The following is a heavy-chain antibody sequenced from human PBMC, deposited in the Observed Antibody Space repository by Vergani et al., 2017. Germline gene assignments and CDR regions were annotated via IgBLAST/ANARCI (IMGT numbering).Heavy chain of an antibody. CDR2: ISAYNGNT. J-gene: IGHJ6*02. CDR1: GYTFTSYG. Sequence: QVQLVQSGAEVKKPGASVKVSCKASGYTFTSYGISWVRQAPGQGLEWMGWISAYNGNTNYAQKLQGRVTMTTDTSTSTAYMELRSLRSDDTAVYYCARDVVGVAAENYYYYYGMDVWGQGTTVTVSS. D-gene: IGHD2-15*01. CDR3: ARDVVGVAAENYYYYYGMDV. V-gene: IGHV1-18*01.